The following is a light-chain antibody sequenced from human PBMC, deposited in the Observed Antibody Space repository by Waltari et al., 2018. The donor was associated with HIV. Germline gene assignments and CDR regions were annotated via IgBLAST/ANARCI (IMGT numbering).Light chain of an antibody. CDR3: VSYTEKDTFLL. J-gene: IGLJ2*01. CDR1: SNALGTYNF. Sequence: QSALTQPPSASGSPGQSVAISCTGSSNALGTYNFFSWYQHPPGKAPKLLIYDVTRRPPGIPDRFSGTKSGYTASLTVSDLQVEDEADYYCVSYTEKDTFLLFGGGTKLAV. V-gene: IGLV2-8*01. CDR2: DVT.